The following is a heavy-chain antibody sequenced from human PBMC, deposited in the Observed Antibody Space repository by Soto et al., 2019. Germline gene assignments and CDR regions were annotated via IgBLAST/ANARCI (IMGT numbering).Heavy chain of an antibody. J-gene: IGHJ4*02. CDR3: ARSDYYDSSGYDY. CDR1: GFSLSTSGVG. Sequence: SGPTLVNPTQTLTLTCTFSGFSLSTSGVGVGWIRQPPGKALEWLAHIFSNDEKFYSTSLKSRLTISKDTSKSQVVLTMTNVDPVDTATYYCARSDYYDSSGYDYWGQGTLVTVSS. V-gene: IGHV2-26*01. D-gene: IGHD3-22*01. CDR2: IFSNDEK.